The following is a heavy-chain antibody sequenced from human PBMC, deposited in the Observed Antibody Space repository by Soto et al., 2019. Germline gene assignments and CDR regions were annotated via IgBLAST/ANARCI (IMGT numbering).Heavy chain of an antibody. D-gene: IGHD1-26*01. CDR2: ITGSGDST. V-gene: IGHV3-23*01. J-gene: IGHJ4*02. CDR1: GFTFSSYS. Sequence: PGGSLRLSCAASGFTFSSYSMNWVRQAPGKGLEWVSSITGSGDSTYYADSVKGRFTTSRDNSKNTLYLQMNSLRAEDTSVYYCAKEGGLSGSYYISSSYYFDYWGQGTLVTVSS. CDR3: AKEGGLSGSYYISSSYYFDY.